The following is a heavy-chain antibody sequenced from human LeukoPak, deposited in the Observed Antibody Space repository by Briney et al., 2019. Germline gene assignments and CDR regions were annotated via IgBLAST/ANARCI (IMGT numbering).Heavy chain of an antibody. CDR3: TRDWTDTAMGLFDY. Sequence: PGGSLRLSCVASGFTFSTYWMSWVRQAPGKGLEWVANIKPDGSEKNYVDSVKGRFIISRDNAKNSLSLQMNSLRAEDTAVYYCTRDWTDTAMGLFDYWGQGTLVTASS. D-gene: IGHD5-18*01. J-gene: IGHJ4*02. CDR1: GFTFSTYW. CDR2: IKPDGSEK. V-gene: IGHV3-7*01.